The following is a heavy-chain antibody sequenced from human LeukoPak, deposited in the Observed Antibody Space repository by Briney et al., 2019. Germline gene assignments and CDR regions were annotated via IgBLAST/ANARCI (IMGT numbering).Heavy chain of an antibody. Sequence: SETLSLTCTVSGGSISSSTYYWDWIRQPPGKGLEWIASIYYSGSTYYNPSLKSRVTISVDTSKNQFSPKVISVTAADTALYYCARGMPAAGQNYFDYWGQGTLVTVSS. CDR2: IYYSGST. D-gene: IGHD6-13*01. CDR1: GGSISSSTYY. V-gene: IGHV4-39*07. CDR3: ARGMPAAGQNYFDY. J-gene: IGHJ4*02.